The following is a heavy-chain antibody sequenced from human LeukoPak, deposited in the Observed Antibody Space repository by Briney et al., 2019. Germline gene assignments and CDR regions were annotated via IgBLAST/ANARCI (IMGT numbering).Heavy chain of an antibody. CDR3: ARDRGHSGLVDY. CDR2: IIPIFGTA. CDR1: GGTFSSYA. Sequence: GASVKVSCKASGGTFSSYAISWVRQAPGQGLEWMGGIIPIFGTANYAQKFQGRVTITADESTSTAYMELSSLRSEDTAVYYCARDRGHSGLVDYWGQGTLVTVSS. V-gene: IGHV1-69*13. D-gene: IGHD3-10*01. J-gene: IGHJ4*02.